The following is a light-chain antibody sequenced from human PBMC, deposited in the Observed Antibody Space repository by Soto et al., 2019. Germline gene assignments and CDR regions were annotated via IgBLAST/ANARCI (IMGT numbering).Light chain of an antibody. CDR2: AAS. J-gene: IGKJ3*01. CDR1: QGIRNE. Sequence: DLQMTQSPSSLSASLGDRITITCRASQGIRNELGWYQHKPGKAPKRLIYAASSLQSGVPSRFSGSGSGTEFTLTISSLQPEDFATYYCLQHNSYPNTFGPGTKVDFK. CDR3: LQHNSYPNT. V-gene: IGKV1-17*01.